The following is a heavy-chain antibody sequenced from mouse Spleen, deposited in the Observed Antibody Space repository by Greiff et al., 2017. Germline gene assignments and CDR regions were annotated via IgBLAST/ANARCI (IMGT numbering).Heavy chain of an antibody. D-gene: IGHD2-3*01. CDR3: ARHDGYYAMDY. V-gene: IGHV5-9-3*01. J-gene: IGHJ4*01. CDR1: GFTFSSYA. Sequence: EVQLVESGGGLVKPGGSLKLSCAASGFTFSSYAMSWVRPTPEQRLEWVATISSGGSYTYYPDSVKGRFTISRDNAKNTLYLQMSSLRSEDTAMYYCARHDGYYAMDYWGQGTSVTVSS. CDR2: ISSGGSYT.